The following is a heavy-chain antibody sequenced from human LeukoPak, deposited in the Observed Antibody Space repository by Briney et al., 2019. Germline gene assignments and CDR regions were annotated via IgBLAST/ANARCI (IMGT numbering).Heavy chain of an antibody. Sequence: VASVKASCKASADTFQKYAISWVRQAPGQGLEWMGGFIPIFGSADYMQKFQGRVTFSTDESMTTAYMDLSSLTSEDTAVYYCARNLMAVTGSGPDSSYYYIDVWGKGTTVIVSS. CDR1: ADTFQKYA. CDR2: FIPIFGSA. CDR3: ARNLMAVTGSGPDSSYYYIDV. D-gene: IGHD3-10*01. J-gene: IGHJ6*03. V-gene: IGHV1-69*05.